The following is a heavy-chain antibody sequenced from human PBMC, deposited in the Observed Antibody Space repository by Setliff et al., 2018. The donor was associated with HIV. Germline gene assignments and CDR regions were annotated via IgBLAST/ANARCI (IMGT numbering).Heavy chain of an antibody. D-gene: IGHD3-3*01. CDR1: GYTFTSYD. CDR2: MMPSSGNT. J-gene: IGHJ6*03. CDR3: ARDVYFTFSGEVIRHYLDV. Sequence: GASVKVSCKASGYTFTSYDINWVRQATGQGLEWMGWMMPSSGNTGYAQKFQGRLTMTRNTSISTAYMELSGLISEDAAVYYCARDVYFTFSGEVIRHYLDVWGKGTTVTVSS. V-gene: IGHV1-8*02.